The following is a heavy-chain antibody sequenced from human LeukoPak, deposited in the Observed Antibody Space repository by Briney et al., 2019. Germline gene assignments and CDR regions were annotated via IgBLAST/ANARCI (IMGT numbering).Heavy chain of an antibody. CDR3: APRNYYDSSGPDAFDI. D-gene: IGHD3-22*01. V-gene: IGHV3-53*04. CDR2: IYSGGST. J-gene: IGHJ3*02. CDR1: GFTVSSNY. Sequence: GGSLRLSCAASGFTVSSNYMSWVRQAPGKGLEWVSVIYSGGSTYYADSVKGRFTISRHNSKNTLYLQMNSLSAEDTAVYYCAPRNYYDSSGPDAFDIWGQGTMVTVSS.